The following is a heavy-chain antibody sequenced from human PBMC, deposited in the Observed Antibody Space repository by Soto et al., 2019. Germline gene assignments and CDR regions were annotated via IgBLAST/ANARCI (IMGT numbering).Heavy chain of an antibody. D-gene: IGHD5-12*01. J-gene: IGHJ5*02. Sequence: SETLSLTCTVSGGSISSGGYYWSWIRQHPGKGLEWIGYIYYSGSTYYNPSLKSRVTISVDTSKNQFSLKLSSVTAADTAVYYCARESVATTYNWFDPWGQGTLVTVSS. CDR3: ARESVATTYNWFDP. CDR2: IYYSGST. V-gene: IGHV4-31*03. CDR1: GGSISSGGYY.